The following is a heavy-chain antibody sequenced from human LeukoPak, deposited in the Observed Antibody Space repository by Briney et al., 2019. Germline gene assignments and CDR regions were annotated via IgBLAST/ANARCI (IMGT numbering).Heavy chain of an antibody. Sequence: SLRLSCAASGFTFSSYGMHWVRQAPGKGLEWVAVIWYDGSNKYYADPVKGRFTISRDNSKNTLYLQMNSLRAEDTAVYYCARDRVEVLWFGELSEGYYFDYWGQGTLVTVSS. CDR1: GFTFSSYG. D-gene: IGHD3-10*01. CDR3: ARDRVEVLWFGELSEGYYFDY. CDR2: IWYDGSNK. J-gene: IGHJ4*02. V-gene: IGHV3-33*01.